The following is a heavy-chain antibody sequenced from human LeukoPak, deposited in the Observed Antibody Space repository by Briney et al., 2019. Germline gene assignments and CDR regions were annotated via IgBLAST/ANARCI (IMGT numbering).Heavy chain of an antibody. D-gene: IGHD1-26*01. CDR1: GFTFRSYA. V-gene: IGHV3-23*01. CDR3: ANWQSGSRVFFDY. J-gene: IGHJ4*02. CDR2: ISANGDTT. Sequence: TGGSLRLSCAASGFTFRSYAMSWVRHAPGKGLEWVSAISANGDTTYYADSVKGRFTISRDNSKNTLYLHMNSLRAEDTAVYYCANWQSGSRVFFDYWGQGTLVTVSS.